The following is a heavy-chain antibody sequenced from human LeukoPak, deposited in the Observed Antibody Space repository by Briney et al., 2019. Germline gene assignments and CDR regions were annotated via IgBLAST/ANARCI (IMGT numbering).Heavy chain of an antibody. CDR2: IYYSEST. J-gene: IGHJ6*04. V-gene: IGHV4-59*01. CDR3: ARDQSHLLPGTYFYYSYGMDV. CDR1: GGSISSYY. Sequence: SEKDSLNCTGSGGSISSYYWSWIRQPPGKGLEWIGYIYYSESTNYNPSLKSLVPISVDTSKNQFSLKLSSVSAADTAVYYCARDQSHLLPGTYFYYSYGMDVWGRGPTFLASS. D-gene: IGHD1-26*01.